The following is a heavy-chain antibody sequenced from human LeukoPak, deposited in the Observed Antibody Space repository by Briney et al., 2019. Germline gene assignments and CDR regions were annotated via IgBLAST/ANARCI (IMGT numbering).Heavy chain of an antibody. CDR3: ARDSRRIVVVPAAIPY. D-gene: IGHD2-2*02. CDR1: GYTFTGYY. CDR2: INPNSGGT. Sequence: ASVKVSCKASGYTFTGYYMHWVRQAPGQGLEWMGWINPNSGGTNYAQKFQGRVTMTRDTSISTAYMELSRLRSDDTAVYYCARDSRRIVVVPAAIPYWGQGTLVTASS. J-gene: IGHJ4*02. V-gene: IGHV1-2*02.